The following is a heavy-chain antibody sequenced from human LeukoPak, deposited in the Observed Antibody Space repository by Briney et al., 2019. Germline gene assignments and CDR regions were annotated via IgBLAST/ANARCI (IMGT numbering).Heavy chain of an antibody. D-gene: IGHD1-26*01. Sequence: GGSLRLSCAASGFTFSSYAMHWVRQAPGKGLEWVAVISDDESNKYYADSVKGRFTISRDNAKNSLYLQMNSLRDEDTAVYYCASSGSYRFDYWGQGTLVTVSS. J-gene: IGHJ4*02. V-gene: IGHV3-30*04. CDR1: GFTFSSYA. CDR3: ASSGSYRFDY. CDR2: ISDDESNK.